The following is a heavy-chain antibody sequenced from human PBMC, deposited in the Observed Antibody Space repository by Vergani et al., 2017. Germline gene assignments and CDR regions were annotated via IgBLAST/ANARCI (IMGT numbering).Heavy chain of an antibody. CDR1: GFSFPGYA. Sequence: EVQLLESGGGLVQPVGSLRLSCEASGFSFPGYAMSWVRQAPGKGLEWVSSVSGSSATPYYADSVKGRFIISRDNSKNTLHLQMNSLRADDTAVYYCTKGSRGYTGYFFDYWGQGTLATVSS. CDR3: TKGSRGYTGYFFDY. J-gene: IGHJ4*02. D-gene: IGHD5-12*01. CDR2: VSGSSATP. V-gene: IGHV3-23*01.